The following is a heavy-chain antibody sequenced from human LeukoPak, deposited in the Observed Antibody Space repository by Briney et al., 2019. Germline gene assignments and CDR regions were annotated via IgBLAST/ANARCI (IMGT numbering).Heavy chain of an antibody. V-gene: IGHV4-39*07. Sequence: SETLSLTCTVSGGSIGSSTYYWGWIRQPPGKGLEWIGTIYYSGNTYYNPSLQSRVTISVDTSKNQFSLKLSSVTAADTAVYYCARVWRYFDWLSGRWFDPWGQGILVTVSS. D-gene: IGHD3-9*01. CDR2: IYYSGNT. CDR3: ARVWRYFDWLSGRWFDP. CDR1: GGSIGSSTYY. J-gene: IGHJ5*02.